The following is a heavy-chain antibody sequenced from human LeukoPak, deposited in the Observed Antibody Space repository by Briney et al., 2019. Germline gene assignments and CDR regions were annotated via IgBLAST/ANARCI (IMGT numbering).Heavy chain of an antibody. CDR1: GGSLSNYY. J-gene: IGHJ4*02. Sequence: SETLSLTCGVSGGSLSNYYWSWIRQPPGKGLEWIGEINHSGSTNYNPSLKSRVTISVDTSKNQFSLKLSSVTAADTAVYYCARGIGGSGSLFDYWGQGTLVTVSS. CDR3: ARGIGGSGSLFDY. CDR2: INHSGST. V-gene: IGHV4-34*01. D-gene: IGHD3-10*01.